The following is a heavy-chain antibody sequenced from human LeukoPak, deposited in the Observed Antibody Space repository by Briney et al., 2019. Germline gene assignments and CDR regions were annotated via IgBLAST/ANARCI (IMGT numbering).Heavy chain of an antibody. CDR1: GFTFSSYA. Sequence: GGSLRLSCAASGFTFSSYAMSWVRQAPGKGLEWVSAISGSGGSTYYADSGKGRFPISRDNSQNTLYLQMNSLRAEDTAVYYCAKGLVVAATSPIDYWGQGTLVTVSS. D-gene: IGHD2-15*01. V-gene: IGHV3-23*01. CDR3: AKGLVVAATSPIDY. J-gene: IGHJ4*02. CDR2: ISGSGGST.